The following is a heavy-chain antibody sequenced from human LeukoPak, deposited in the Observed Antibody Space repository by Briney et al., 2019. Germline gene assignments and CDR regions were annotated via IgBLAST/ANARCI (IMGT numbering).Heavy chain of an antibody. CDR2: ISYDGSNK. Sequence: GGSLRLSCAASGFTFSSYGMHWVRQAPGKGLEWAAVISYDGSNKYYADSVKGRFTISRDNSKNTLYLQMNSLRAEDTAVYYCARVGYCSGGSCYPDYYMDVWGKGTTVTVSS. CDR3: ARVGYCSGGSCYPDYYMDV. D-gene: IGHD2-15*01. J-gene: IGHJ6*03. CDR1: GFTFSSYG. V-gene: IGHV3-30*03.